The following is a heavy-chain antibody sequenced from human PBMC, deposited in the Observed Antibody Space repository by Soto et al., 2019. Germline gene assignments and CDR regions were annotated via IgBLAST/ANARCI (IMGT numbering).Heavy chain of an antibody. CDR1: GGTFSSYT. D-gene: IGHD2-2*01. V-gene: IGHV1-69*02. CDR3: ARGGRYCSSTSCYENDY. Sequence: ASVKVSCKASGGTFSSYTISWVRQAPGQGLEWMGRIIPILGIANYAQKFQGRVTITADKSTSTAYMELSSLRSEDTAVYYCARGGRYCSSTSCYENDYWGQGTLVTVSS. CDR2: IIPILGIA. J-gene: IGHJ4*02.